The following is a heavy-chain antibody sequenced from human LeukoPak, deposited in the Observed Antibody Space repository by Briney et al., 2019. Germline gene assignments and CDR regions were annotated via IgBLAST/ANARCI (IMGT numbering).Heavy chain of an antibody. Sequence: SETLSLTCTVSGGSISSYYWSWIRQPAGKGLEWIGRIYTSESTNYNPSLKSRVTMSVDTSKNQFSLKLSSVTAADTAVYYCARGGFDSSGYYYNWFDPWGQGTLVTVSS. V-gene: IGHV4-4*07. CDR3: ARGGFDSSGYYYNWFDP. J-gene: IGHJ5*02. CDR1: GGSISSYY. CDR2: IYTSEST. D-gene: IGHD3-22*01.